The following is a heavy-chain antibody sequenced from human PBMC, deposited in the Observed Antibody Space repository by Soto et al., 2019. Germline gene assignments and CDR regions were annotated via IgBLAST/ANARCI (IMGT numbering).Heavy chain of an antibody. D-gene: IGHD4-17*01. CDR2: VSSDGSKK. J-gene: IGHJ4*02. CDR1: GFTFSVYG. V-gene: IGHV3-30*18. Sequence: QVQLVESGGGVVQPGKSLRLSCADSGFTFSVYGMHWVRQAPGKGLEWVAVVSSDGSKKNYADSVKGRFTISRDNSKNTLYLQINSLRVEDTAVYYCAKDHHGGSAVTTRTFDYWGQGTLVTVSS. CDR3: AKDHHGGSAVTTRTFDY.